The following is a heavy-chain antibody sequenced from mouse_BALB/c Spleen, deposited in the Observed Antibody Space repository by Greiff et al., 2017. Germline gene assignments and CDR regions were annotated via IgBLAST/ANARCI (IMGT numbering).Heavy chain of an antibody. Sequence: VQLQQSGAELVRPGTSVQVSCKASGYAFTNYLIAWVKQRPGQGLEWIGVINPGSGGTNYNEKFKGKATLTADKSSSTAYLQLSSLTSDDSAVYFCARSYGSSYGYAMDYWGQGTSVTVSS. CDR1: GYAFTNYL. CDR2: INPGSGGT. D-gene: IGHD1-1*01. CDR3: ARSYGSSYGYAMDY. V-gene: IGHV1-54*01. J-gene: IGHJ4*01.